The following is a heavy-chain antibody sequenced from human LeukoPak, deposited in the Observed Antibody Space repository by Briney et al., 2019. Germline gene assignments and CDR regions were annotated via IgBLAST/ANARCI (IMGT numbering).Heavy chain of an antibody. Sequence: GGSLRLSCAASGFTFSSYSMNWVRQAPGKGLEWVSYISSSSSTIYYADSVKGRFTISRDNAKNSLYLQMNSLRAEDTAVYYCARDHNRYSSSSGFDYWGQGTLVTVSS. CDR3: ARDHNRYSSSSGFDY. D-gene: IGHD6-6*01. J-gene: IGHJ4*02. CDR1: GFTFSSYS. V-gene: IGHV3-48*01. CDR2: ISSSSSTI.